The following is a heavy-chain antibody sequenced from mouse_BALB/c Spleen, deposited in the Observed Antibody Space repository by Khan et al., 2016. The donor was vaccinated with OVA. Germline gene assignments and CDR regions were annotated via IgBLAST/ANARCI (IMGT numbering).Heavy chain of an antibody. J-gene: IGHJ3*01. CDR2: ISTYYGHA. CDR3: TRGGGGNRFAY. CDR1: GYTFTDFT. V-gene: IGHV1S137*01. Sequence: QVRLQQSGAELVRPGVSVKISCKGSGYTFTDFTMHWVKQSHAMSLEWIGVISTYYGHATYNQKFKDKATMTVDKSSSTAYMELARLTSEDSAIYCGTRGGGGNRFAYWGQGTLVTVSA.